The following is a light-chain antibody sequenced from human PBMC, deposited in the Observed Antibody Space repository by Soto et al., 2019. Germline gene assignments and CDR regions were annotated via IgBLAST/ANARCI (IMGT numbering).Light chain of an antibody. CDR2: AAS. CDR1: QGIKND. Sequence: AIQLTQSPSSLSASVGDRVTITCRASQGIKNDLGWYQQKPGKAPKLLISAASSLESGVPSRFSGSGSGTDFTLTITSLQPEDFATYYCLQDYNYPFTFGGGTKVDI. J-gene: IGKJ4*01. CDR3: LQDYNYPFT. V-gene: IGKV1-6*01.